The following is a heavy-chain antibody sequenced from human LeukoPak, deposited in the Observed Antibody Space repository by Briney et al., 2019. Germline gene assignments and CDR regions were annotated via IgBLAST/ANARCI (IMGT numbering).Heavy chain of an antibody. D-gene: IGHD5-24*01. CDR3: VRLDEAFDN. CDR1: GFTFSNYW. V-gene: IGHV3-7*01. J-gene: IGHJ4*02. Sequence: GGSLRLSCVASGFTFSNYWLSWVRQAPGKGLEWVANIKFEGIEKYYVDSVKGRFTISRDNAKNSLYLQMNSLRAEDTAVYYSVRLDEAFDNWGQGTLVTVSS. CDR2: IKFEGIEK.